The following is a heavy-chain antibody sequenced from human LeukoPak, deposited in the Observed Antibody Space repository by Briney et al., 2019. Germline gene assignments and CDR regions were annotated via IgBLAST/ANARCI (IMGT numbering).Heavy chain of an antibody. CDR2: ISRSSNTI. CDR1: GFTFSTYG. CDR3: VRDPIEDFYSDY. D-gene: IGHD3-3*01. V-gene: IGHV3-48*01. Sequence: GGSLRLSCAASGFTFSTYGMNWVRQAPGKGLEWVSYISRSSNTIYYSDSVKGRFTISRDNAKNSLYLLINSLRAEDTAVYYCVRDPIEDFYSDYWGQGTLVTVSS. J-gene: IGHJ4*02.